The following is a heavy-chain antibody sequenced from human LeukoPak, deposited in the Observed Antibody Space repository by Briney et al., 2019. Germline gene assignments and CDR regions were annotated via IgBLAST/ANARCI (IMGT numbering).Heavy chain of an antibody. CDR3: ARVMTTYNWFDP. CDR2: INPSGGST. V-gene: IGHV1-46*01. Sequence: ASVKVSCKASGYTFTSYYMHWVRQAPGRGLEWMGIINPSGGSTSYAQKFQGRVTMTRDMSTSTVYMELSSLRSEDTAVYYCARVMTTYNWFDPWGQGTLVTVSS. J-gene: IGHJ5*02. CDR1: GYTFTSYY. D-gene: IGHD4-11*01.